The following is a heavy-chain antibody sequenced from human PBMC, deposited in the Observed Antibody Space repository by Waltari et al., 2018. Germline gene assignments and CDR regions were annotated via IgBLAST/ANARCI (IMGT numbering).Heavy chain of an antibody. CDR1: GGSLTLYY. CDR3: ARHAQPSDLRELRERAAGGPFDI. CDR2: IYSTGST. D-gene: IGHD1-7*01. Sequence: QEQLQESGPGLVKPSETLSLTCTVSGGSLTLYYWNWIRQPAGKGLEWIGQIYSTGSTKYNPALKSRVTMSVDTSTNQFSLNLRSVTAADTAVYYCARHAQPSDLRELRERAAGGPFDIWGQGTMVTVSA. J-gene: IGHJ3*02. V-gene: IGHV4-4*07.